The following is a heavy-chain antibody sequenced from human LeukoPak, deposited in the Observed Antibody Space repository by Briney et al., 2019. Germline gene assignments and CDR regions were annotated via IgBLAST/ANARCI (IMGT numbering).Heavy chain of an antibody. V-gene: IGHV3-11*04. J-gene: IGHJ4*02. CDR1: GFTLSDYY. CDR2: ISSSGSTI. D-gene: IGHD6-19*01. Sequence: GGSLRLSCAATGFTLSDYYMSWIRQAPGKGLEWVSYISSSGSTIYYTDSVKGRFTISRDNAKNSLYLQMNSLRAEDTAVYYCARGVRIAVAGKGVYWGQGTLVTVSS. CDR3: ARGVRIAVAGKGVY.